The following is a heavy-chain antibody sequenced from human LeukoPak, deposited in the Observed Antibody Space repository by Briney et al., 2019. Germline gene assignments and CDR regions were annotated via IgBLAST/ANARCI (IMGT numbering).Heavy chain of an antibody. CDR3: ARVRCSGGSCYSAY. V-gene: IGHV1-2*02. D-gene: IGHD2-15*01. Sequence: GASVKVSCKASGYTFTGYYMHWVRQAPGQGLEWMGWINPNSGGTNYAQKFQGRVTMTRDTSISTAYMELSRLRSDDTAVYYCARVRCSGGSCYSAYWGQGTLVTVSS. CDR2: INPNSGGT. CDR1: GYTFTGYY. J-gene: IGHJ4*02.